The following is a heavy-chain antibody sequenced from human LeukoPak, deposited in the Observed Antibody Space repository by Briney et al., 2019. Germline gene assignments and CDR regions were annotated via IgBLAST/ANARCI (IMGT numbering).Heavy chain of an antibody. CDR1: GGTFNSDT. D-gene: IGHD3-10*01. J-gene: IGHJ6*03. CDR2: IKPILDAP. Sequence: GASVKVSCKASGGTFNSDTFSWVRQAPGQGLEWVGGIKPILDAPNFALKFQGRVSITADKSTSTVYMELSSLRYEDTAVYYCAREESLVRGVWAGYYHYMDVWGKGTTVTVSS. CDR3: AREESLVRGVWAGYYHYMDV. V-gene: IGHV1-69*06.